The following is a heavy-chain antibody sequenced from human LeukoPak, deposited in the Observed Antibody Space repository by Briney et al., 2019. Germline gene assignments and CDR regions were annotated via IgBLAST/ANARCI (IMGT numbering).Heavy chain of an antibody. J-gene: IGHJ4*02. CDR1: GFTFRSYS. CDR3: AKDSGINGYYPFDS. D-gene: IGHD5-18*01. V-gene: IGHV3-23*01. CDR2: FSGISTAT. Sequence: PGGSPRLSCAASGFTFRSYSMNWVRQAPGKGLEWVAAFSGISTATYYADSVTGRFTISRDNSKNTLYLQMNSLRAEDTAIYYCAKDSGINGYYPFDSWGQGTLVTVSS.